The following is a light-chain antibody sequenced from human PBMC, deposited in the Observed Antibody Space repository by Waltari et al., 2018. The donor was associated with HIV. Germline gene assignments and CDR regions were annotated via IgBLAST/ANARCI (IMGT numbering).Light chain of an antibody. V-gene: IGLV2-11*01. CDR1: YSDVDVYNY. Sequence: QSALTQPRSVSGSPGQSVTISCTGTYSDVDVYNYVSWYQLHPGKAPRLIIYDVTTRPSGVPYRFSGSKSGNTASLTISGVQPEDEADYYCCSYAGYYTYVCGTGT. J-gene: IGLJ1*01. CDR2: DVT. CDR3: CSYAGYYTYV.